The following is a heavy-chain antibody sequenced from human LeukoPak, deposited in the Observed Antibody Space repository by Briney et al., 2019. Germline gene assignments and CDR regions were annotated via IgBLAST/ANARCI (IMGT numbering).Heavy chain of an antibody. D-gene: IGHD3-22*01. J-gene: IGHJ5*02. V-gene: IGHV1-18*01. Sequence: ASVNVSCKASGYXFTSYGISWVRQAPGQGLEWLGWISGYNGYTHYAHNLQGRVTMTTDTSTSTAYMELRSMRSDDTAVYYCARDEARYSSGYYPNWFDPWGQGTLVTVSS. CDR2: ISGYNGYT. CDR1: GYXFTSYG. CDR3: ARDEARYSSGYYPNWFDP.